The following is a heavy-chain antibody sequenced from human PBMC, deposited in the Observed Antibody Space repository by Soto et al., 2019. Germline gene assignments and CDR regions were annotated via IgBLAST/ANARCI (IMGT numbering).Heavy chain of an antibody. CDR1: XFXXXXYA. CDR3: ARDVXXXLVXXXLXXYGMDV. D-gene: IGHD2-21*01. J-gene: IGHJ6*02. V-gene: IGHV3-30-3*01. CDR2: ISYDGSNK. Sequence: QVQLVESGGGVVQPGRSLRLSCAXXXFXXXXYAMHXVRXAXGKGLEWVAVISYDGSNKYYADSVKGRFTISRDNSKNTLYLQMNSLRAEDTAVYYCARDVXXXLVXXXLXXYGMDVWGQGPTVTVSS.